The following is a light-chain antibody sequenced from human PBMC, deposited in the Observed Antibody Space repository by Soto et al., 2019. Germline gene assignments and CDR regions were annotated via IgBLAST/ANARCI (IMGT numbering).Light chain of an antibody. CDR3: ATWDTSLTDPYV. J-gene: IGLJ1*01. CDR2: DNN. Sequence: QSVLTQPPSVSAAPGQKVTISCSGSSSNIGNNYVSWYQQLPGTAPKLLIYDNNKRPSGIPDRFSGSKSGTSATLGITGLQTGDEADYYCATWDTSLTDPYVFGTGTKLTVL. V-gene: IGLV1-51*01. CDR1: SSNIGNNY.